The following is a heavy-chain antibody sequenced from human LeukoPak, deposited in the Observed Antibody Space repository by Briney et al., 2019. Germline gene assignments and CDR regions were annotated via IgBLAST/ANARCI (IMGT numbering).Heavy chain of an antibody. CDR3: ARGSSPAGEFDY. V-gene: IGHV4-39*01. Sequence: SETLSLTCTVSGGSISRSSYYWGWIRQPPGKGLEWIGSVYYSGSTYYNPSLKSRVTISVDTSKNQFSLKLSSVTAADTAVYYCARGSSPAGEFDYWGQGTLVTVSS. CDR2: VYYSGST. CDR1: GGSISRSSYY. D-gene: IGHD6-6*01. J-gene: IGHJ4*02.